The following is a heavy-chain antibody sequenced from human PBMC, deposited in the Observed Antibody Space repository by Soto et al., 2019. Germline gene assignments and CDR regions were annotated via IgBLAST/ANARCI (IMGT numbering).Heavy chain of an antibody. Sequence: LSLTCAVSGASFTSNNWWTWVRQPPGQGLEWIGEIYRTGSTNSNPSLKSRVTISLDKSENQFSLKVTSLTAADTAVYYCASRDPGTSVDYWGQGTLVTVSS. V-gene: IGHV4-4*02. CDR3: ASRDPGTSVDY. CDR1: GASFTSNNW. CDR2: IYRTGST. D-gene: IGHD1-7*01. J-gene: IGHJ4*02.